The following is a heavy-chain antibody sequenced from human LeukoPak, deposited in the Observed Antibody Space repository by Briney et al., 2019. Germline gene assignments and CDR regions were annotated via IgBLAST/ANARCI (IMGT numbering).Heavy chain of an antibody. D-gene: IGHD3-22*01. V-gene: IGHV3-23*01. CDR3: AKDRTSDYYPYYFDY. CDR1: GFTFSSYA. Sequence: PGGSLRLSCAASGFTFSSYAMSWVRQAPGEGLEWVSAISGSGGSTYYTDSVKGRFTISRDNSKNTLYLQMNSLRAEDTAVYYCAKDRTSDYYPYYFDYWGQGTLVTVSS. J-gene: IGHJ4*02. CDR2: ISGSGGST.